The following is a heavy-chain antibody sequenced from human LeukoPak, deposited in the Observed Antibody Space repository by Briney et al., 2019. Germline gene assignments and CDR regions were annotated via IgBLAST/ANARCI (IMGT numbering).Heavy chain of an antibody. J-gene: IGHJ4*02. CDR2: ISDTGATT. CDR3: AKDASIGRYGTNGVCSPFDY. V-gene: IGHV3-23*01. D-gene: IGHD2-8*01. Sequence: GGSLRLSCAGSGFTFHLYSMSWVRQAPGKGLEWVSAISDTGATTYDADSVKGGFTISRDNSRSTLYLQMNSLRAEDTALYYWAKDASIGRYGTNGVCSPFDYWGQGTLVTVSS. CDR1: GFTFHLYS.